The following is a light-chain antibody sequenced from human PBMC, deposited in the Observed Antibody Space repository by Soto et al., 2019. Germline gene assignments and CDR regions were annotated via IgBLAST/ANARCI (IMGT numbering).Light chain of an antibody. CDR2: AAS. V-gene: IGKV1-39*01. CDR3: QQSYSTPLT. J-gene: IGKJ4*01. Sequence: DIQLPQSPSSLSASVGDRVTITCRASQSISSYLNWYQQKPGKAPKLLIYAASSLQSGVPSRFSGSGSVTDFTLTISSLQPEDVATYYCQQSYSTPLTFGGGTKVEIK. CDR1: QSISSY.